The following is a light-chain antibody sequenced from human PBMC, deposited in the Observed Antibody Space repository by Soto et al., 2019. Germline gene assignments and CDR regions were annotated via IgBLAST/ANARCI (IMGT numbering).Light chain of an antibody. J-gene: IGLJ1*01. Sequence: QSVLTQPPSASGTPGQRVTISCSGSSSNIGSNTVNWYQQFPGAAPKLLIYNNNKRPSGVPDRFSGSKSGTSASLAIVGLQSEDEADYYCAAWDDSLNGVFVFGTGTKVTVL. CDR2: NNN. CDR3: AAWDDSLNGVFV. CDR1: SSNIGSNT. V-gene: IGLV1-44*01.